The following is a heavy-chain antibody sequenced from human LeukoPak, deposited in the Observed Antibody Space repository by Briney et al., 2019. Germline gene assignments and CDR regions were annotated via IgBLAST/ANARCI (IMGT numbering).Heavy chain of an antibody. CDR3: AREGYSYGAGVDY. CDR2: ISSSSSYI. Sequence: GGSLRLSCAASGFTFSSYAMSWVRQAPGKGLEWVSSISSSSSYIYYADSVKGRFTISRDNAKNSLYLQMNSLRAEDTAVYYCAREGYSYGAGVDYWGQGTLVTVSS. CDR1: GFTFSSYA. J-gene: IGHJ4*02. V-gene: IGHV3-21*01. D-gene: IGHD5-18*01.